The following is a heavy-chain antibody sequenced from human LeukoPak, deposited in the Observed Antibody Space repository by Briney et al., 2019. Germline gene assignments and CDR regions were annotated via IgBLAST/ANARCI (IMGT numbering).Heavy chain of an antibody. V-gene: IGHV2-70*01. CDR2: IDWDDDK. J-gene: IGHJ6*02. CDR1: GFSLSTSGMC. Sequence: SGPALANHTPALTLTYTFSGFSLSTSGMCVSWIRQPPGKALEWLALIDWDDDKYYSTSLKTRLTISKDTSKNQVVPTMTNMDPVDTATYYCARVSQFYDSSGYYYYYGMDVWGQGTTVTVSS. CDR3: ARVSQFYDSSGYYYYYGMDV. D-gene: IGHD3-22*01.